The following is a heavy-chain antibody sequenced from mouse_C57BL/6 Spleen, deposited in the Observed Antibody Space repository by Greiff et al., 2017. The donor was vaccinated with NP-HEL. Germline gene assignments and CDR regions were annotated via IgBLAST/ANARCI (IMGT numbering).Heavy chain of an antibody. D-gene: IGHD1-1*01. Sequence: QVQLQQSGAELVRPGASVTLSCKASGYTFTDYEMHWVKQTPVHGLEWIGAIDPETGGTAYNQKFKGKAILTADKSSSTAYMELRSLTSEDSAVYYCIMTTVVARGLGYWGQGTTLTVSS. CDR3: IMTTVVARGLGY. CDR2: IDPETGGT. J-gene: IGHJ2*01. V-gene: IGHV1-15*01. CDR1: GYTFTDYE.